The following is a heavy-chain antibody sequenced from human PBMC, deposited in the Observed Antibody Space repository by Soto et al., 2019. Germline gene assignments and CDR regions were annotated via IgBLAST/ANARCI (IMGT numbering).Heavy chain of an antibody. Sequence: PSETLSLTCAVYGGSFSGYYWSWIRQPPGKGLEWIGEINHSGSTNYNPSLKSRVTISGDTSKNQFSLKLSSVTAADTAVYYCARVIAAAGTHWFDPWGQGTLVTVS. CDR3: ARVIAAAGTHWFDP. V-gene: IGHV4-34*01. J-gene: IGHJ5*02. CDR1: GGSFSGYY. D-gene: IGHD6-13*01. CDR2: INHSGST.